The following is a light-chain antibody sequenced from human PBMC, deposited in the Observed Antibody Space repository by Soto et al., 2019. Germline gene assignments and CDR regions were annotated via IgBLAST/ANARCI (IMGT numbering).Light chain of an antibody. CDR2: DGS. Sequence: DIQMTQSPSTLSASVGDRVTITCRASQDISRYLAWYQQKSGKAPELLMYDGSTLNSAVPSRFSGSRSGTEFTLTISSLQPADFATYYCQQHSTYPVTFGGGTKVEVK. V-gene: IGKV1-5*01. CDR1: QDISRY. J-gene: IGKJ4*01. CDR3: QQHSTYPVT.